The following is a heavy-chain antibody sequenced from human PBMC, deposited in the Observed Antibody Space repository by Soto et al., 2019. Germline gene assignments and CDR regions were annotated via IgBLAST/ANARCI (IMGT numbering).Heavy chain of an antibody. D-gene: IGHD3-16*01. J-gene: IGHJ6*02. V-gene: IGHV5-51*01. CDR1: GYSFTSYW. CDR3: ARHALGSLGGNYYYGMDV. Sequence: GESLKISCQGSGYSFTSYWIGWVRQMPGKGLEWMGIIYPGDSDTRYSPSFQGQVTISADKSISTAYLQWSSLKASDTAMYYCARHALGSLGGNYYYGMDVWGQGTTVTVSS. CDR2: IYPGDSDT.